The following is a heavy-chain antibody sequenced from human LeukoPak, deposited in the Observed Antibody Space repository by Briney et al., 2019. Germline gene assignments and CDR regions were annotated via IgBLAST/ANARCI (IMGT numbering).Heavy chain of an antibody. J-gene: IGHJ4*02. V-gene: IGHV3-23*01. CDR1: GFTFSSYA. CDR2: ISGSGGST. CDR3: ARDLGSGWYGGFDY. D-gene: IGHD6-19*01. Sequence: PGGSLRLSCAASGFTFSSYAMSWVRQAPGKGLEWVSAISGSGGSTYYADSVKGRFTISRDNSKNTLYLQMNSLRAEDTAVYYCARDLGSGWYGGFDYWGQGTLVTVSS.